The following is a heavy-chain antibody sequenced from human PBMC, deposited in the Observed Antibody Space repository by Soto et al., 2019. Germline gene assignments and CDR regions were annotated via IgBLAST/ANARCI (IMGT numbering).Heavy chain of an antibody. J-gene: IGHJ6*02. CDR1: GYSFTSYW. Sequence: GESLKISCKGSGYSFTSYWIGWVRQMPGKGLEWMGIIYPGDSDTRYSPSFQGQVTISADKSISTAYLQWSSLKASDTAMYYCARNTGDISTGYHYGMDVWGQGTKVTVSS. CDR3: ARNTGDISTGYHYGMDV. D-gene: IGHD3-9*01. CDR2: IYPGDSDT. V-gene: IGHV5-51*01.